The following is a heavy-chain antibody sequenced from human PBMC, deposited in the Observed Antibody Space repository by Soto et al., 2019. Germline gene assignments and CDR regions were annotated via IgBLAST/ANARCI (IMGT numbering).Heavy chain of an antibody. J-gene: IGHJ3*02. Sequence: QVQLVQSGAEVKKPGASVKVSCKVSGYTLTELSMHWVRQAPGKGLEWMGGFDPEDGETIYAQKFQARVTMTEDTSTDPSYMELSSLRSEDTAVYYCATRLHNAWFPPGDAFDICGQGTMVTVSS. CDR2: FDPEDGET. CDR3: ATRLHNAWFPPGDAFDI. V-gene: IGHV1-24*01. CDR1: GYTLTELS. D-gene: IGHD3-10*01.